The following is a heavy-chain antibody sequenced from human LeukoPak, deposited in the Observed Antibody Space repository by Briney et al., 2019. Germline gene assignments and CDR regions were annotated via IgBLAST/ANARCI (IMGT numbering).Heavy chain of an antibody. CDR3: ARQAAAAGLGFFDY. CDR2: IYSGDSDT. Sequence: GESLKICCKGSGYSFTSYWIGWVRPMPGKGLEWIGIIYSGDSDTRYSPSFQGQVTISADKSISTAYLQWSSLKASDTAMYYCARQAAAAGLGFFDYWGQGTLVTVSS. D-gene: IGHD6-13*01. V-gene: IGHV5-51*01. J-gene: IGHJ4*02. CDR1: GYSFTSYW.